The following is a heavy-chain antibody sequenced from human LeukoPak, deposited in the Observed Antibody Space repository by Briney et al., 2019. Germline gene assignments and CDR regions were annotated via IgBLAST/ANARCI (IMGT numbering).Heavy chain of an antibody. CDR1: AFTFSVYW. CDR2: IKEDGSDK. V-gene: IGHV3-7*05. J-gene: IGHJ4*02. CDR3: VRDGIRDIPGIITIRYDY. D-gene: IGHD3-10*01. Sequence: PGGSLRLSCSASAFTFSVYWMTWVRQAPGKGLEWVATIKEDGSDKYYVDSVRGRFTTSRDNAENSLYLQMNSLTAEDTALYYCVRDGIRDIPGIITIRYDYWGQGTLVTVSS.